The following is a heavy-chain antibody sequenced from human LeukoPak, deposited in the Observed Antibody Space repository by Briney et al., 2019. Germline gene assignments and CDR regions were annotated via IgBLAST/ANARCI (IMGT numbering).Heavy chain of an antibody. CDR2: IDSPSTTI. CDR3: AREEFQRGWFGH. CDR1: GFSLSSYS. D-gene: IGHD6-25*01. J-gene: IGHJ5*02. Sequence: PGGSLRLSCVASGFSLSSYSMNWVRQAPGKGPEWVSYIDSPSTTIFYADFVRGRFTISRDNANNLLTLQMNSLRVEDTAVYYCAREEFQRGWFGHWGRGTLVTVSS. V-gene: IGHV3-48*01.